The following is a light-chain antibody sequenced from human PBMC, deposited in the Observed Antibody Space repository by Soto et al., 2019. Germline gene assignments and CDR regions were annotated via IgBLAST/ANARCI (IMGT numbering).Light chain of an antibody. J-gene: IGLJ1*01. CDR2: GNS. CDR1: SSNIGAGYD. Sequence: QAVVTQPPSVSGAPGQRVTISCTGSSSNIGAGYDGHWYQQFPGTAPKLLIYGNSNRPSGVPDRFSGSKSGTSASLAITGLQAEDEADYYCQSYDSSLSGIGTGTKVTVL. CDR3: QSYDSSLSG. V-gene: IGLV1-40*01.